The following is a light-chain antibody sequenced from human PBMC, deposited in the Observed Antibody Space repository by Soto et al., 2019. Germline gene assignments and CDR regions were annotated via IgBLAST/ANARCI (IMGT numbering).Light chain of an antibody. CDR1: SGHGSYA. Sequence: QPVLTQSPSASASLGASVKLTCTLSSGHGSYAIAWHQQQPEKGPRYLMTVNNDGSHNRGDGIPDRFSGSSSGAERYLTISSLQSEDEADYYCQTWGTAIVVFGGGTKLTVL. CDR3: QTWGTAIVV. J-gene: IGLJ2*01. V-gene: IGLV4-69*01. CDR2: VNNDGSH.